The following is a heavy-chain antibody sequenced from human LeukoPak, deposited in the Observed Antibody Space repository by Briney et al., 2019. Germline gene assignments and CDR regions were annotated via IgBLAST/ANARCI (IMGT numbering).Heavy chain of an antibody. CDR1: GGSISSYY. CDR2: IYYSGST. D-gene: IGHD5-24*01. V-gene: IGHV4-59*12. CDR3: ARDRLQGYYYYGMDV. J-gene: IGHJ6*02. Sequence: PSETLSLTCTVSGGSISSYYWSWIRQAPGKGLEWIGYIYYSGSTNYNPSLKSRVTISVDTSKNQFSLKLSSVTAADTAVYYCARDRLQGYYYYGMDVWGQGTTVTVSS.